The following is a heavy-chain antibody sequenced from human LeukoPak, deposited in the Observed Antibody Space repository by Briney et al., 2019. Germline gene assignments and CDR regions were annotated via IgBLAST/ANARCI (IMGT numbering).Heavy chain of an antibody. Sequence: GRSLRLSFAASGFAFSNFAMHWVRQAPGKGLEWVAVVSYEGTIKYYSDSAEGRFTISRDNSANIISLQMNNLTTEDTAAYYCARENFDSWGQGTLVAVSP. V-gene: IGHV3-30*14. CDR2: VSYEGTIK. CDR3: ARENFDS. J-gene: IGHJ5*01. CDR1: GFAFSNFA.